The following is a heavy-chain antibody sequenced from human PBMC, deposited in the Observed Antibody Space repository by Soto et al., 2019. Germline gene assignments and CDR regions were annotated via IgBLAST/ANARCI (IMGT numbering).Heavy chain of an antibody. CDR1: GYIFTRFG. J-gene: IGHJ3*01. CDR3: ARDRGAARTLDAFAF. CDR2: ISGYNANT. Sequence: QVQVVQSGAEVKKPGASVKVSCKASGYIFTRFGISWVRQAPGRGLEWMGWISGYNANTNYAQKFQGAVLLSTDTSTNTAYMVLRSLRSDDTAVYYCARDRGAARTLDAFAFWGQGTRVTVSS. V-gene: IGHV1-18*01. D-gene: IGHD6-6*01.